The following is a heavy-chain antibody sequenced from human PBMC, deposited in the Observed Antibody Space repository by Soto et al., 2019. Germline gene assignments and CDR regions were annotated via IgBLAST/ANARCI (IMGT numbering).Heavy chain of an antibody. Sequence: ASVKVSCKASGYTFTSYAMHWVRQAPGQRLEWMGWINAGNGNTKYSQKFQGRVTITRDTSASTAYMELSSLRSEDTAVYYCASLTGYYDILTGLGAVDYWGQGTLVTVSS. J-gene: IGHJ4*02. CDR3: ASLTGYYDILTGLGAVDY. CDR1: GYTFTSYA. CDR2: INAGNGNT. D-gene: IGHD3-9*01. V-gene: IGHV1-3*01.